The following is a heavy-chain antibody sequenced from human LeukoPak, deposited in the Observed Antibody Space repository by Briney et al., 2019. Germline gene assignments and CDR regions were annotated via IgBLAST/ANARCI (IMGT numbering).Heavy chain of an antibody. D-gene: IGHD3-22*01. CDR3: AREGVVTADY. V-gene: IGHV4-61*02. Sequence: SQTLSLTCTVSGGSISSGSYYWSWIRQPAGKGLEWIGRIYTSGSTNYNPSLKSRVTISVDTSKNQFSLKLSSVTAADTAVYHCAREGVVTADYWGQGTLVTVSS. CDR1: GGSISSGSYY. J-gene: IGHJ4*02. CDR2: IYTSGST.